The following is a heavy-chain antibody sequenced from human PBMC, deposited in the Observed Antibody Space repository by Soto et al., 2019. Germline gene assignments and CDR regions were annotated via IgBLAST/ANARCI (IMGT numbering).Heavy chain of an antibody. CDR1: GYPVTAYY. CDR2: INPATGAA. CDR3: ARGGGVGVAGSAAFDM. D-gene: IGHD3-3*01. V-gene: IGHV1-2*02. J-gene: IGHJ3*02. Sequence: QLHLVQSGAVVKKPGASVTVSCSASGYPVTAYYMHWVRQAPGRGLEWMGGINPATGAAKYTQTFQGRGPMTRDTSTSTVLMELGRLTFEDTAVFYCARGGGVGVAGSAAFDMWGQGTLVTVSS.